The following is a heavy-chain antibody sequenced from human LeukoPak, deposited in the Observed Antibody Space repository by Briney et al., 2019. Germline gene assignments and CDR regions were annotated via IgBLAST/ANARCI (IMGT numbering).Heavy chain of an antibody. V-gene: IGHV1-69*01. D-gene: IGHD5-18*01. J-gene: IGHJ6*02. CDR1: GGTFSSYA. CDR3: ARPNSYGYVRTMDV. CDR2: IIPIFGTA. Sequence: ASVKVSCKASGGTFSSYAISWVRQAPGQGLEWMGGIIPIFGTANYAQKFQGRVTITADESTSTAYMELSSLRAEDTAVYYCARPNSYGYVRTMDVWGQGTTVTVSS.